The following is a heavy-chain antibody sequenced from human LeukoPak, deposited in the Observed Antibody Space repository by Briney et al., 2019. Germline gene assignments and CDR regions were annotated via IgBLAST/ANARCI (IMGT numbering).Heavy chain of an antibody. Sequence: SETLSLTCAVSGGAISSSNWWSWVRQPPGKGLEWIGEIYHSGSTNYNPSLKSRVTISVDKSKNQFSLKLSSVTAADTAVYYCARAPSGVTTVTPCWFDPWGQGTLVTVSS. D-gene: IGHD4-11*01. CDR3: ARAPSGVTTVTPCWFDP. CDR1: GGAISSSNW. J-gene: IGHJ5*02. CDR2: IYHSGST. V-gene: IGHV4-4*02.